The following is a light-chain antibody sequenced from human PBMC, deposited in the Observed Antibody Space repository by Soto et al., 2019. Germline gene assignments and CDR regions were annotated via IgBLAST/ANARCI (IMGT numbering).Light chain of an antibody. CDR2: RND. J-gene: IGLJ1*01. CDR1: SSNIGSNT. V-gene: IGLV1-44*01. Sequence: QSVLTQPPSTSGTPGQRVTISCSGSSSNIGSNTVNWYQQLPGTAPKLLIYRNDQRPSGVPDRFSGSKSGTSASLAISGLQSEDEADYYCAAWDGSLKGYVFATGPKVTVL. CDR3: AAWDGSLKGYV.